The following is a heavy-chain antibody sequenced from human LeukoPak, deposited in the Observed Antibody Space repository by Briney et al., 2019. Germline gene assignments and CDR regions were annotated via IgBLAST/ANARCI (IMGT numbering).Heavy chain of an antibody. V-gene: IGHV3-23*01. CDR2: IGFTGSNS. CDR1: GFTFSSYA. J-gene: IGHJ5*02. Sequence: GGSLRLSCVASGFTFSSYAMHWVRQAPGKGLEWVSAIGFTGSNSYYSDSVKGRFTISRDNSKNTLYLQMDGLRAEDTATYYCAKNWEHRNDWFDPWGQGTLVTVSS. D-gene: IGHD2/OR15-2a*01. CDR3: AKNWEHRNDWFDP.